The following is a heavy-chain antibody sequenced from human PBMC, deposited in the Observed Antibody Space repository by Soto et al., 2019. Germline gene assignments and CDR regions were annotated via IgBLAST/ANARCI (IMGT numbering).Heavy chain of an antibody. D-gene: IGHD3-10*01. V-gene: IGHV3-15*01. CDR2: IKSKADGGTT. J-gene: IGHJ4*02. Sequence: EVQLVESGGGLVKPGGSLRLSCAASGFTFSNAWMSWVRQAPGKGLEWVGRIKSKADGGTTDYAAPVKGRFTISRDNSKKALYRQMNSLRTEDTAVYYCTLWFGELKYWGQGTLVTVSS. CDR1: GFTFSNAW. CDR3: TLWFGELKY.